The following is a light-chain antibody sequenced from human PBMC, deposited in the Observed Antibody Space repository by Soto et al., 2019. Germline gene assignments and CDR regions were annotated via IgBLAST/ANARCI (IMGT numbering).Light chain of an antibody. CDR2: AAS. Sequence: DIQMTQSPSSLSASVGDRVTITCRASQSISRYLNWYQQKPGKAPHLLIYAASTLHSGVPSSFSGSGSGTDFTVTITSLQPADFATYYCQQSYGSLWTFGQGTKVEIK. CDR1: QSISRY. V-gene: IGKV1-39*01. CDR3: QQSYGSLWT. J-gene: IGKJ1*01.